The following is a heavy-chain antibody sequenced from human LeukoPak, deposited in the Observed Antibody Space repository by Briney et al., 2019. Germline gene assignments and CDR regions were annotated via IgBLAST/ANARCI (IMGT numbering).Heavy chain of an antibody. CDR3: AREGTYDILTGYSTSFDSFDI. D-gene: IGHD3-9*01. V-gene: IGHV4-59*01. Sequence: SETLSLTCTVSGGSISSYYWSWIRQFPGKGLEGIGYISHSGSTNYSPSLESRVTISVDPSKNQFSLKVISVTAADAAVYYCAREGTYDILTGYSTSFDSFDIWGQGKMVTVSS. CDR1: GGSISSYY. CDR2: ISHSGST. J-gene: IGHJ3*02.